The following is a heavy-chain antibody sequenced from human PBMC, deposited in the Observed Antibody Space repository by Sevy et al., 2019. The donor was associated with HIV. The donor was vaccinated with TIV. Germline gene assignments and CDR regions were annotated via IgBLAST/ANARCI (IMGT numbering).Heavy chain of an antibody. CDR3: TVIFRDLFDY. CDR1: GFTFSSYA. V-gene: IGHV3-23*01. CDR2: ISGSGGST. D-gene: IGHD2-21*01. Sequence: GGSLRLSCAASGFTFSSYAVSWVRQAPGKGLEWVSDISGSGGSTYYADSVKGRFTISRDNSKNTLYLQMNSLRAEDTAVYYCTVIFRDLFDYWGQGTLVTDSS. J-gene: IGHJ4*02.